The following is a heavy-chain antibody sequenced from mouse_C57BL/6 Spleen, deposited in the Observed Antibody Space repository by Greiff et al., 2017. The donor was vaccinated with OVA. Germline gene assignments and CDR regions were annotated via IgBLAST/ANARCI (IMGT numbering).Heavy chain of an antibody. J-gene: IGHJ1*03. V-gene: IGHV1-64*01. D-gene: IGHD1-1*01. CDR3: ALTTVVARWYLDV. Sequence: VQLQQPGAELVKPGASVKLSCKASGYTFTSYWMHWVKQRPGQGLEWIGMIHPNSGSTNYNEKFKSKATLTVDKSSSTAYMQLSSLTSEDSAVYYCALTTVVARWYLDVWGKGTTVTVSS. CDR1: GYTFTSYW. CDR2: IHPNSGST.